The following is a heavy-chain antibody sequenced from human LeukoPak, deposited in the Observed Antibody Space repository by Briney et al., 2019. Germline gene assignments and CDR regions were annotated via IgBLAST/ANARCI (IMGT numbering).Heavy chain of an antibody. J-gene: IGHJ4*02. CDR3: AIGGTYTTTSTASY. D-gene: IGHD2-2*02. CDR2: IKQDGSEK. Sequence: GSLRLSCAASGFTFSSYWMSWVRQAPGKGLEWVANIKQDGSEKYYVDSVKGRFTISRDNAKNSLYLQMNSLRAEDTAVYYCAIGGTYTTTSTASYWGQGTLVTVSS. V-gene: IGHV3-7*03. CDR1: GFTFSSYW.